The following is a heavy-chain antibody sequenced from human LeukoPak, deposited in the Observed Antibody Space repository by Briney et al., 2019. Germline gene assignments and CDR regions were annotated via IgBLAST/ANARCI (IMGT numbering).Heavy chain of an antibody. Sequence: PGGSLRLSCAASGFTFSSYSMNWVRQAPGKGLEWVSYISSDSSTIYYADSVKGRFTISRDNSKNTLYLQMNSLRAEDTAVYYCAKEDGSGSYYYWGQGTLVTVSS. CDR3: AKEDGSGSYYY. CDR2: ISSDSSTI. CDR1: GFTFSSYS. J-gene: IGHJ4*02. D-gene: IGHD3-10*01. V-gene: IGHV3-48*01.